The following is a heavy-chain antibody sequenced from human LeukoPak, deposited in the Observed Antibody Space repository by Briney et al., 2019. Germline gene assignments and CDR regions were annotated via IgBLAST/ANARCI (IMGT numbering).Heavy chain of an antibody. V-gene: IGHV4-34*01. Sequence: SETLSLTCAVYGGSFSGYYWSWIRQPPGKGLEWIGEINHSGSTNYNPSLQSRLTISADTSSNLFSLRLSSVTAADMAVYYCARDRVVGEVSNKYGVDVWGQGTIVTVSS. CDR1: GGSFSGYY. D-gene: IGHD3-10*01. CDR3: ARDRVVGEVSNKYGVDV. CDR2: INHSGST. J-gene: IGHJ6*02.